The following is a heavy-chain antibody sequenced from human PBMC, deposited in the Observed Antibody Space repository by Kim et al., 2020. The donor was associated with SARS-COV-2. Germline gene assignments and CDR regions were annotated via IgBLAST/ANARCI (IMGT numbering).Heavy chain of an antibody. J-gene: IGHJ4*02. CDR3: ARDQKITAVAIDY. CDR1: GDSVSTNSAA. D-gene: IGHD6-19*01. CDR2: TYYRSKWYY. Sequence: SQTLSLTCAISGDSVSTNSAAWNWIRQSPSRGLEWLGRTYYRSKWYYEYAVSVKSRITINPDTSKNQFSLHLSSVTPEDTAVYYCARDQKITAVAIDYWGQGTLVTVSS. V-gene: IGHV6-1*01.